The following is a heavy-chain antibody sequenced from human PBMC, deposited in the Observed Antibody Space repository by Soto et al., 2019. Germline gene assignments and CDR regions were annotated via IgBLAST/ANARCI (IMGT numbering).Heavy chain of an antibody. Sequence: EVQVVESGGGLVQPGGSLRLSCAASGFIVSSSYMSWVRQAPGKGLGWVAVIYSAGSTYYADSVKGRFTIYRDSSKNTLYLQTDSLRAEDTAVYYCARSPTRTNFADCFNPWGQGTLV. CDR2: IYSAGST. D-gene: IGHD4-17*01. CDR3: ARSPTRTNFADCFNP. V-gene: IGHV3-66*01. J-gene: IGHJ5*02. CDR1: GFIVSSSY.